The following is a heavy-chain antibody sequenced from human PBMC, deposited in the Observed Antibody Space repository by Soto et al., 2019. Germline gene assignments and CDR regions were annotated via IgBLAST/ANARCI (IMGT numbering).Heavy chain of an antibody. Sequence: ASVKVSCKASGYTFTSYYMHWVRQAPGQGLEWMGIINPSGGSTSYAQKFQGRVTMTRDTSTSTVYMELSSLRSEDTAVYYCAREVGWLQFSHNYGMDVWGKGTTVTVSS. CDR1: GYTFTSYY. V-gene: IGHV1-46*01. D-gene: IGHD5-12*01. CDR2: INPSGGST. J-gene: IGHJ6*04. CDR3: AREVGWLQFSHNYGMDV.